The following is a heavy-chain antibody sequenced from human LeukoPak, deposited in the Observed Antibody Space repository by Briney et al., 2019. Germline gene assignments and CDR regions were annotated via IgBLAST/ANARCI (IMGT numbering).Heavy chain of an antibody. V-gene: IGHV3-23*01. D-gene: IGHD3-10*01. CDR1: GYTFSSYA. CDR2: INANGGST. Sequence: GGSLRLSCEASGYTFSSYAMSWVRQAPGKGLEWVSAINANGGSTYYADSVKGRFTITRDNAKSSLYLVLNSLRADDTALYHCSREVGGFGEICIDTTNFDSWGQGTLVTVSS. CDR3: SREVGGFGEICIDTTNFDS. J-gene: IGHJ4*02.